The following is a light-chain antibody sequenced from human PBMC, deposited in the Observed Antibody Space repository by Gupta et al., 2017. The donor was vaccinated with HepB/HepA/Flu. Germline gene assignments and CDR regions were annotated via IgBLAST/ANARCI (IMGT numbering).Light chain of an antibody. Sequence: EIVMTQSPATLSVSPGERATLSCRASQSVSSNLAWYQQKPGQAPRLLIYGASTRATGIPARFSGSGSGKEFTLTISSRQSEEFAVYYCQQYNNWPSITFGQGTRLEIK. CDR2: GAS. CDR3: QQYNNWPSIT. CDR1: QSVSSN. J-gene: IGKJ5*01. V-gene: IGKV3-15*01.